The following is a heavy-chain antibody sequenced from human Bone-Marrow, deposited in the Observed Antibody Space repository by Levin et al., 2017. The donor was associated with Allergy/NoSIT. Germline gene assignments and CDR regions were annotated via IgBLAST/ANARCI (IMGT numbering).Heavy chain of an antibody. CDR3: ARTVSCGGDCYYFDQ. CDR2: INPTGGST. Sequence: AASVKVSCKASGYTFISYEIHWVRQAPGQGLEWMGLINPTGGSTGYTQKFQGRVTMTRDRSTSTVYMELNSLRSEDTAVYYCARTVSCGGDCYYFDQWGQGTLVTVS. V-gene: IGHV1-46*01. CDR1: GYTFISYE. J-gene: IGHJ4*02. D-gene: IGHD2-21*01.